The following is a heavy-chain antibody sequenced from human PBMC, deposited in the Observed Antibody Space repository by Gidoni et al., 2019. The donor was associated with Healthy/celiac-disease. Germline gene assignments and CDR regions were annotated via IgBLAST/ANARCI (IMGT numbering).Heavy chain of an antibody. J-gene: IGHJ3*02. D-gene: IGHD2-15*01. CDR3: ARDPKEGAVVRGAFDI. CDR2: ISSRSSYI. V-gene: IGHV3-21*01. CDR1: GFTFSRYS. Sequence: EVQLVESGGGLVKPGGSLRLSCAASGFTFSRYSMNWVRQAPGRGLEWVSSISSRSSYIYYADSGKGRFTISRDNAKNSLYLQMNSLRAEDTAVYYCARDPKEGAVVRGAFDIWGQGTMVTVSS.